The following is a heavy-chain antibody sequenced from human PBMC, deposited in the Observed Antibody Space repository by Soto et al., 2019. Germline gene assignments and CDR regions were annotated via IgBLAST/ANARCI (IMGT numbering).Heavy chain of an antibody. V-gene: IGHV1-69*13. J-gene: IGHJ6*02. CDR1: GGAFSSYA. Sequence: ASVKVSCKASGGAFSSYAFSWVRQAPGQEREWMGGLIPIFCTANYAQKFHGRVTITADETTSTAYMELRSLRSEDTAGYYCARKEQQQLGAYYYSGMDVWGQGTTVTVSS. CDR2: LIPIFCTA. CDR3: ARKEQQQLGAYYYSGMDV. D-gene: IGHD6-13*01.